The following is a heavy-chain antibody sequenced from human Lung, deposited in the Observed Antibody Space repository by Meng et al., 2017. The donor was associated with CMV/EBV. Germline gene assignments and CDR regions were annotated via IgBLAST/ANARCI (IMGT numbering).Heavy chain of an antibody. D-gene: IGHD6-13*01. Sequence: SGYTFTGYYMHWVRQAPGQGLERMGWINPNSGGTNYAQKFQGRVTMTRDTSISTAYMELSRLRSDDTAVYYCARMRHSSSWTFFDYWGQGTLVTVSS. CDR3: ARMRHSSSWTFFDY. CDR2: INPNSGGT. CDR1: GYTFTGYY. V-gene: IGHV1-2*02. J-gene: IGHJ4*02.